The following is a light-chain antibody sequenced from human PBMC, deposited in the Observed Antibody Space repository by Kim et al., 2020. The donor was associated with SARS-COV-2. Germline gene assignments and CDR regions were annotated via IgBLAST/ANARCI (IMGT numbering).Light chain of an antibody. CDR1: KLGDKY. J-gene: IGLJ2*01. CDR3: QAWDSSTAV. V-gene: IGLV3-1*01. CDR2: QDS. Sequence: SLSPGQTASITGSGDKLGDKYACWYQQKPGQSPVLVIYQDSKRPSGIPERFSGSNSGNTATLTISGTQAMDEADYYCQAWDSSTAVFGGGTKLTVL.